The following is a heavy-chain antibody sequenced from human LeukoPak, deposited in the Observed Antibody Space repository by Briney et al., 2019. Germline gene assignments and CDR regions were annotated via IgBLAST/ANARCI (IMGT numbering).Heavy chain of an antibody. D-gene: IGHD2-15*01. CDR1: GGSISSSSYY. CDR2: IYYSGST. J-gene: IGHJ4*02. V-gene: IGHV4-39*01. CDR3: ARHGRSTDYFDY. Sequence: SETLSLTCTVSGGSISSSSYYWGWIRQPPGKGLEWIGSIYYSGSTNYNPPLKSRVTISVDTSKNQFSLKLSSVTAADTAVYYCARHGRSTDYFDYWGQGTLVTVSS.